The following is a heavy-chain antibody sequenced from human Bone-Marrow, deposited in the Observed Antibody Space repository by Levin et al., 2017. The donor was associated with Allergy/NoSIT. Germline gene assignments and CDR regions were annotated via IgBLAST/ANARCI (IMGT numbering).Heavy chain of an antibody. CDR1: GFTFGDFY. V-gene: IGHV3-11*05. J-gene: IGHJ3*01. CDR2: INPSSTYT. CDR3: ARDLKGSYIGSGNYYKVGGALDL. D-gene: IGHD3-10*01. Sequence: PGGSLRLSCAASGFTFGDFYMAWIRQAPGKGLEWISYINPSSTYTKDAESVTGRFTISRDNAKNSLSLQMNSLRAEDTAVYYCARDLKGSYIGSGNYYKVGGALDLWGQGTMVIVSS.